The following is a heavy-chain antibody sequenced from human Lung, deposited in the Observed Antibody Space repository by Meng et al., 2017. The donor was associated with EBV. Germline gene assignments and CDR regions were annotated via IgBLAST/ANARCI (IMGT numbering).Heavy chain of an antibody. J-gene: IGHJ4*02. V-gene: IGHV1-18*01. CDR3: AREADGATFDY. CDR2: ISSYNGNT. CDR1: GYTFSSYG. Sequence: QVQLVSACSKDKKPSVSVSVTCNASGYTFSSYGISWVRQAPGQGLEWMGWISSYNGNTNYAQKLQGTVTMTTDTSTSTAYMELMSLRSYDTSVYYCAREADGATFDYWGQGTLVTVSS. D-gene: IGHD1-26*01.